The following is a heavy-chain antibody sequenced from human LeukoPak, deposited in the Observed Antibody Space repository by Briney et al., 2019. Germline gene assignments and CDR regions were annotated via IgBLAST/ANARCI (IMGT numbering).Heavy chain of an antibody. CDR2: IIPIFGTA. CDR1: GGTFSSYA. D-gene: IGHD1-14*01. Sequence: SVKVSCKASGGTFSSYAISWVRQAPGQGLEWMGRIIPIFGTANYAQKFQGRVTITTDESTSTAYMELSSLRSEDTAVYYCARDCPYHHACDAFDIWGQGTMVTVSS. V-gene: IGHV1-69*05. CDR3: ARDCPYHHACDAFDI. J-gene: IGHJ3*02.